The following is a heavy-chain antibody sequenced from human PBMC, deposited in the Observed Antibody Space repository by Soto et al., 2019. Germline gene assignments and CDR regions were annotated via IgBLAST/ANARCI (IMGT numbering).Heavy chain of an antibody. CDR2: ISHSETT. J-gene: IGHJ4*02. Sequence: SETLSLTCSVPGSYITSGDYHWTWIRQAPGKGLEWIGYISHSETTYYSPALKNRIIISSDFSMNQFSLRLNSVTAADTAVYFCAGFGVGDRDDKWGQGTLVTGSS. CDR3: AGFGVGDRDDK. V-gene: IGHV4-30-4*01. D-gene: IGHD2-8*01. CDR1: GSYITSGDYH.